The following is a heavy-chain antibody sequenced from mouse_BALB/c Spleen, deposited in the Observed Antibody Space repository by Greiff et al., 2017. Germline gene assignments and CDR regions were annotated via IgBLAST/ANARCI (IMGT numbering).Heavy chain of an antibody. V-gene: IGHV1-7*01. CDR3: ARRGDYDRYFDV. J-gene: IGHJ1*01. D-gene: IGHD2-4*01. CDR2: INPSTGYT. Sequence: QVQLQQSGAELAKPGASVKMSCKASGYTFTSYWMHWVKQRPGQGLEWIGYINPSTGYTEYNQKFKDKATLTADKSSSTAYMQLSSLTSEDSAVYYCARRGDYDRYFDVWGAGTTVTVSS. CDR1: GYTFTSYW.